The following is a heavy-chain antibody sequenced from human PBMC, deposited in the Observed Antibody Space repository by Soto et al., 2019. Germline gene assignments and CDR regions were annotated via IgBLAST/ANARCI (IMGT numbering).Heavy chain of an antibody. J-gene: IGHJ4*02. V-gene: IGHV2-5*02. CDR3: AHIRRGYSYCYYFDY. D-gene: IGHD5-18*01. CDR1: GFSLSTSGVN. CDR2: IYWDDAK. Sequence: SGPTLVNPTQTITLTCTFSGFSLSTSGVNVGWIRQPPGKALEWLALIYWDDAKRYSPSLKNRLSITKDSSGNQVVLTMTNMDPVDTAAFYCAHIRRGYSYCYYFDYWGQGTLVTVSS.